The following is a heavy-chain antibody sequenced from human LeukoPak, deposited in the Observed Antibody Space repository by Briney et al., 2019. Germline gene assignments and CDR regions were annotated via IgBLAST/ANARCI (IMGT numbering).Heavy chain of an antibody. D-gene: IGHD2-2*01. CDR3: AREGRCSSTSCYSGGDDWFDP. CDR2: IIPIFGTA. V-gene: IGHV1-69*13. CDR1: GGTFSSYA. J-gene: IGHJ5*02. Sequence: SVKVSCKASGGTFSSYAISWVRQAPGQGLEWMGGIIPIFGTANYAQKFQGRVTITADESTSTAYMEVISLRSEDTAVYYCAREGRCSSTSCYSGGDDWFDPWGQGTLVTVSS.